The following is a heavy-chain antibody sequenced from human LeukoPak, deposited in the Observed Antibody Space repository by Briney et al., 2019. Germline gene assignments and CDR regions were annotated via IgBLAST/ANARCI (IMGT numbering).Heavy chain of an antibody. CDR2: ISISSSYT. D-gene: IGHD1-26*01. CDR3: AVGHDYGDY. CDR1: GFTFSDYY. V-gene: IGHV3-11*03. J-gene: IGHJ4*02. Sequence: PGGSLRLSCAASGFTFSDYYMSWIRQAPGQGLEWVSYISISSSYTNYADSVKGRFTISRDNAKNSLYLQMNSLRAEDSAVYYCAVGHDYGDYWGQGTLVTVSS.